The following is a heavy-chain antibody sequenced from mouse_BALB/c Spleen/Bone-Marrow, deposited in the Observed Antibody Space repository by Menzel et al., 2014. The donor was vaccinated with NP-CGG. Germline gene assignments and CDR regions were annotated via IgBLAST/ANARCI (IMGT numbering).Heavy chain of an antibody. Sequence: VQLKESGPGLVKPSQSLSLTCTVTGYSITSDYAWNWIRQFPGNKLEWMGYTSYSGSTSYNPSLKSRISITRDTSKNQFFLQLNSVTTEDTATYYCARYDYDVGYFDYWGQGTTLTVSS. J-gene: IGHJ2*01. CDR1: GYSITSDYA. CDR3: ARYDYDVGYFDY. CDR2: TSYSGST. D-gene: IGHD2-4*01. V-gene: IGHV3-2*02.